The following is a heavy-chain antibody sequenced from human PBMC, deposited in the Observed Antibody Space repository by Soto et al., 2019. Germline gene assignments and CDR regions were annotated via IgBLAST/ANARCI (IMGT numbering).Heavy chain of an antibody. CDR2: IYYSGST. Sequence: SETLSLTCTVSNGSISPYYWSWIRQSPGKGLEWIGYIYYSGSTNYNPSLKSRVTISVDTSKNQFSLKLSSVTAADTAVYYCARAYDILTGKNWFDPWGQGTLVTVSS. J-gene: IGHJ5*02. D-gene: IGHD3-9*01. CDR3: ARAYDILTGKNWFDP. V-gene: IGHV4-59*01. CDR1: NGSISPYY.